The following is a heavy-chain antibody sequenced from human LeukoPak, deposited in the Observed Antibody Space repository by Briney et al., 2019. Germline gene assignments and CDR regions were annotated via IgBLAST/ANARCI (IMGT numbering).Heavy chain of an antibody. Sequence: SETLSLTCTVSGVSISSYYGRWIRQPPGKGLEWIGHISYSGNTIYNPSLKSRVTISVDTSKNQFSLKLSSVTAADTAVYFCARCGSRWSHFDYWGQGTLVTVSS. CDR3: ARCGSRWSHFDY. J-gene: IGHJ4*02. CDR1: GVSISSYY. V-gene: IGHV4-59*08. D-gene: IGHD1-26*01. CDR2: ISYSGNT.